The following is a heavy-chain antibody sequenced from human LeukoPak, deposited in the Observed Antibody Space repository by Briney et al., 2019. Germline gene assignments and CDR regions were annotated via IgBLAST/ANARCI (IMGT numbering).Heavy chain of an antibody. Sequence: SETLSLTCTVSGGSISSSSNYWGWIRQPPGKGLEWIGSIYYIGSTYYNPSLKSRLTIYVDTSKNQFSLKVTSVTAADTAVYYCARHLYDFWSGYYQPRHFDYWGQGTLVTVSS. CDR1: GGSISSSSNY. CDR2: IYYIGST. V-gene: IGHV4-39*01. D-gene: IGHD3-3*01. J-gene: IGHJ4*02. CDR3: ARHLYDFWSGYYQPRHFDY.